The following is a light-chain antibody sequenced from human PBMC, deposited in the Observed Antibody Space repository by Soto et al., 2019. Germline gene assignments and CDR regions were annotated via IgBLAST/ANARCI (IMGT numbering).Light chain of an antibody. CDR3: QQHSHWPPWT. V-gene: IGKV3D-20*02. Sequence: EIVLTQSPGTLSLSPGEGATLSCRASQGVSSSYIAWYQQRPGQTPRLLIYGASNRATGIPARFSGSGSGTDFTLTISSLEPEDFAVYYCQQHSHWPPWTFGQGTKVDIK. J-gene: IGKJ1*01. CDR2: GAS. CDR1: QGVSSSY.